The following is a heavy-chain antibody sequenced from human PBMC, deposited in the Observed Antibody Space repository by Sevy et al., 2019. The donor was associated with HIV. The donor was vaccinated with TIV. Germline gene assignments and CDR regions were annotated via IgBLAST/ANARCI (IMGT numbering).Heavy chain of an antibody. J-gene: IGHJ4*02. D-gene: IGHD6-19*01. CDR3: AREVPGYSSGLPDY. CDR1: GGTFSSYA. Sequence: ASVKVSCKASGGTFSSYAISWVRQAPGQGLEWMVGIIPIFGTANYAQKFQGRVTITADESTSTAYMELSSLRSEDTAVYYCAREVPGYSSGLPDYWGQGTLVTVSS. CDR2: IIPIFGTA. V-gene: IGHV1-69*13.